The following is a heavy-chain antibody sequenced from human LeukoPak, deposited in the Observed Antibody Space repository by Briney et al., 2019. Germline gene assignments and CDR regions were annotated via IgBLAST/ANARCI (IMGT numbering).Heavy chain of an antibody. V-gene: IGHV3-30-3*01. CDR1: GFTFSDSA. CDR2: LSYGGTNK. J-gene: IGHJ4*02. D-gene: IGHD6-19*01. CDR3: ARGLSSGWYLFDY. Sequence: GRSLRPSCAASGFTFSDSAIDWARQAPGKGLEWVAVLSYGGTNKYYADSVKGRFTISRDNSKNTMFLQMNSLRAEDTAVYHCARGLSSGWYLFDYWGQGTLVTVSS.